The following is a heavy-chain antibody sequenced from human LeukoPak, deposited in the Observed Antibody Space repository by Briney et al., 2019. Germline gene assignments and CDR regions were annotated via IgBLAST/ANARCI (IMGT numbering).Heavy chain of an antibody. J-gene: IGHJ3*02. D-gene: IGHD1-26*01. CDR2: VRSKDNNYAT. CDR3: ARVNPSSDTYYDVFDI. Sequence: GGSLRLSCAASGFTFSGSPMHWVRQASGKGLEWVGRVRSKDNNYATTYTASVKGRFTISRDDSKNTAYLQMNSLETEDTAVYYCARVNPSSDTYYDVFDIWGQGTMVTVSS. CDR1: GFTFSGSP. V-gene: IGHV3-73*01.